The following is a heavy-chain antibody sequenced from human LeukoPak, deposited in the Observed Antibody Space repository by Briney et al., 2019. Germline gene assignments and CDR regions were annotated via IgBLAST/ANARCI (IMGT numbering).Heavy chain of an antibody. CDR1: GGSFSGYY. CDR2: INHSGST. V-gene: IGHV4-34*01. J-gene: IGHJ3*02. Sequence: PSETLSLTCAVYGGSFSGYYWSWIRQSPVKGLEWIGEINHSGSTNYNPSLKSRVTISVDTSKNQFSLNLSSVTAADTAVYYCARGGTRRSGYYSPSGRRSFDAFDIWGQGTMVTVSS. D-gene: IGHD3-3*01. CDR3: ARGGTRRSGYYSPSGRRSFDAFDI.